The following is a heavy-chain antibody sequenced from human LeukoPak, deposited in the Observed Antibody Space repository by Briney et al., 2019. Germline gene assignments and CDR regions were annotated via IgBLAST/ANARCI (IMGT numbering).Heavy chain of an antibody. J-gene: IGHJ4*02. CDR3: AGGYTVVRGIYYFDY. Sequence: GASVKVSCKASGYTFTGYYMHWVRQATGQGLEWMGWMNPNSGNTGYAQKFQGRVTMTRNTSISTAYMELSSLRSEDTAVYYCAGGYTVVRGIYYFDYWGQGTLVTVSS. CDR1: GYTFTGYY. D-gene: IGHD3-10*01. CDR2: MNPNSGNT. V-gene: IGHV1-8*02.